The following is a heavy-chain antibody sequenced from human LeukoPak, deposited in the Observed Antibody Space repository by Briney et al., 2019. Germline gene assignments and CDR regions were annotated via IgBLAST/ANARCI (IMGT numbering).Heavy chain of an antibody. CDR1: GFTFSKYA. CDR2: IRSDGST. V-gene: IGHV3-23*01. D-gene: IGHD1-26*01. CDR3: AREMYSGMYNDAFDI. J-gene: IGHJ3*02. Sequence: GSLRLSCAASGFTFSKYAMSWVRQAPGKGLEWVSVIRSDGSTNHADSVKGRFTISRDNSKNTLYLQMNNLRAEDTAMYYCAREMYSGMYNDAFDIWGQGTKVTVSS.